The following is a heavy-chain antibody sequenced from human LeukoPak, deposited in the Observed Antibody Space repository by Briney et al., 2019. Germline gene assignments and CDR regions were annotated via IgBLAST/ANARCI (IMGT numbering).Heavy chain of an antibody. V-gene: IGHV4-59*01. D-gene: IGHD3-10*01. CDR1: GGSISGYY. J-gene: IGHJ4*02. Sequence: SETLCLTCRASGGSISGYYWTWVRQPPGKGLEWVEYVSYSLDTSYNPYLKSRVTMSVDTSKNQISLNLNFVTAADTAVYYCARGRFRSAPDNWGQGTLVTVSS. CDR3: ARGRFRSAPDN. CDR2: VSYSLDT.